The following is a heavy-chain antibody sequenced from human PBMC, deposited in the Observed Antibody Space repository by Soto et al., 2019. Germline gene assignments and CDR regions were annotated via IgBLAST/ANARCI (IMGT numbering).Heavy chain of an antibody. D-gene: IGHD3-3*01. Sequence: KTSETLSLTCAVYGGSVNGYYWNWIRQPPGKGREWIGEINHTGGTHYNPSLKSRATMSVDTSKNQFSLRLSSVTAADTAIYYCATRITVFGLLIPPFDPWGQGTQVTVSS. CDR2: INHTGGT. CDR3: ATRITVFGLLIPPFDP. CDR1: GGSVNGYY. J-gene: IGHJ5*02. V-gene: IGHV4-34*01.